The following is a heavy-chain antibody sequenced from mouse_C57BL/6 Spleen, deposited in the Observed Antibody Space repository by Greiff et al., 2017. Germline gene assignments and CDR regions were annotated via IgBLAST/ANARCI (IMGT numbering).Heavy chain of an antibody. CDR1: GYAFSSSW. V-gene: IGHV1-82*01. J-gene: IGHJ2*01. D-gene: IGHD1-1*01. Sequence: VQLQQSGPELVKPGASVKISCKASGYAFSSSWMNWVKQRPGKGLEWIGRIYPGDGDTNYNGKFKGKATLAAAKSSSTAYMQPSSLACEDSAVYFGARSSYYYGSSYVVDYGGQGTTLTVSS. CDR3: ARSSYYYGSSYVVDY. CDR2: IYPGDGDT.